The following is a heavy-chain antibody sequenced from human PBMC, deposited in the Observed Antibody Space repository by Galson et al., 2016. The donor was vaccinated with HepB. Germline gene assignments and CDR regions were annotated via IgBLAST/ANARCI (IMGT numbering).Heavy chain of an antibody. CDR3: TREAPGDHFDY. CDR1: GASISTNTW. CDR2: IYHTEDT. V-gene: IGHV4-4*02. Sequence: SETLSPTCAVSGASISTNTWWRWVRQSPGKGLQWIGQIYHTEDTNYNPSLKSRVTMSVDESTNQFSLNLRSVTAADTALYFCTREAPGDHFDYWGQGTLVTVST. D-gene: IGHD2-21*02. J-gene: IGHJ4*02.